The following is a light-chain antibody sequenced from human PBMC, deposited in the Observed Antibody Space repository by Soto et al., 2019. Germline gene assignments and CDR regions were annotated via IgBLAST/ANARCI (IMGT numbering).Light chain of an antibody. CDR2: DAS. CDR3: QQRSNWPT. J-gene: IGKJ1*01. CDR1: QSIYSY. Sequence: EIVLTQSPATLSLSPGERATLSCRASQSIYSYLAWYQHKPGQAPRLLIHDASHRATGIPARFSGSGSGTDFTLTISTLEPEDFAFYYCQQRSNWPTFGQGTKVEIK. V-gene: IGKV3-11*01.